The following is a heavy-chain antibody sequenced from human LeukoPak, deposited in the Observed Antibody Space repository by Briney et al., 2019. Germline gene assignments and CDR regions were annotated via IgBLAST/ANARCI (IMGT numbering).Heavy chain of an antibody. Sequence: ASVKVSCKASGYPFTGYYIHWVRQAPGQGLEWMGWFNPTSGRTKYAQKFEGRVTMTRDTSISTAYMEVSSLTSGDTAVYYCARAHGYNDLDYWGQGTLVTVSS. CDR3: ARAHGYNDLDY. CDR2: FNPTSGRT. J-gene: IGHJ4*02. CDR1: GYPFTGYY. D-gene: IGHD5-24*01. V-gene: IGHV1-2*02.